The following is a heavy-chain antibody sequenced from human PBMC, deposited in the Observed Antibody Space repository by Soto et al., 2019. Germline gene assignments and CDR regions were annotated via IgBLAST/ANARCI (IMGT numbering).Heavy chain of an antibody. J-gene: IGHJ6*03. Sequence: EVQLVESGGGLVQPGGSLKLTCAACGFTFSGAAMHWVRQASGKGLEWVGRIRSKPNNYATAYGASVKGRFTISRDDSNNTAYLQMNSLNTEDTAVYYCSSQASHFWSGKPQFYTDVWGKGTTVTVSS. CDR1: GFTFSGAA. CDR3: SSQASHFWSGKPQFYTDV. D-gene: IGHD3-3*02. V-gene: IGHV3-73*01. CDR2: IRSKPNNYAT.